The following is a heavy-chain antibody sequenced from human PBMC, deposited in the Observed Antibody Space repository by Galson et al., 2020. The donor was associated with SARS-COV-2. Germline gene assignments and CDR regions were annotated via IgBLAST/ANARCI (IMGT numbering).Heavy chain of an antibody. CDR2: INGGGRT. D-gene: IGHD2-15*01. V-gene: IGHV3-23*01. Sequence: GESLKISCVASGFTFSSYAMSWVRQAPGKGLEWVSGINGGGRTYYADSVKGRFTISRDNSKNTLYLQMNSLRAEDTAVYYCAKESADESGGSYYYYYGMDVWGQGTTVTVSS. CDR1: GFTFSSYA. J-gene: IGHJ6*02. CDR3: AKESADESGGSYYYYYGMDV.